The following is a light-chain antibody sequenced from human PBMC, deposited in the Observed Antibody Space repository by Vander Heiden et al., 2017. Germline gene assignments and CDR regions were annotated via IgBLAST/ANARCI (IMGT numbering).Light chain of an antibody. Sequence: QSAPTHPPSVSRSPGQSTAIASTGTSSDVGNYNLVSWYQQPPGNAPKLMNDEVSRRPSGVTSRFSGSNSGNTASLTISGLQAEDDADYYCCSYAGSSTYVFGTGTKVTVL. J-gene: IGLJ1*01. CDR2: EVS. V-gene: IGLV2-23*02. CDR3: CSYAGSSTYV. CDR1: SSDVGNYNL.